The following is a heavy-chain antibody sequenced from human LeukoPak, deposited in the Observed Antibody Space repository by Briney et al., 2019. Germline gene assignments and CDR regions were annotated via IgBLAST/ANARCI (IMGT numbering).Heavy chain of an antibody. CDR2: ISAFNGYT. D-gene: IGHD4-11*01. J-gene: IGHJ6*03. CDR3: ARGSTKVTSVIHMDV. V-gene: IGHV1-18*01. CDR1: GYTFTNNG. Sequence: ASVKVSCKASGYTFTNNGIHWVRQAPGQGLEWMGWISAFNGYTNYAQNLQGRVTMTTDTSTSTAYMELRSLRSDDTAIYYCARGSTKVTSVIHMDVWGKGTTVTVSS.